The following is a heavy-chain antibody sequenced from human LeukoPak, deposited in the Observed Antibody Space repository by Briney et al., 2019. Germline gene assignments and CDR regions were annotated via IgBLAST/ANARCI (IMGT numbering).Heavy chain of an antibody. V-gene: IGHV4-59*12. Sequence: SETLSLTCAVSGGSISGYYWNWIRQPPGKGLEWIGYMYYSGSTNYNPSLKSRVTMSAGTSRNQLSLKLSSVTAADTAVYYCARSLPATAAGANWFDPWGQGSLVTVSS. D-gene: IGHD6-13*01. CDR3: ARSLPATAAGANWFDP. J-gene: IGHJ5*02. CDR2: MYYSGST. CDR1: GGSISGYY.